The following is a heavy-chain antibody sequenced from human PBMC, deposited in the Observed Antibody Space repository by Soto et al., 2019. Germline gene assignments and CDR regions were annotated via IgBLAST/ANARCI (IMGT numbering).Heavy chain of an antibody. J-gene: IGHJ6*02. CDR1: GYSFASYW. CDR2: IYPSDSDT. D-gene: IGHD5-18*01. V-gene: IGHV5-51*01. CDR3: ARQNSYGYYYYGMDV. Sequence: LKISCKGSGYSFASYWIAWVRQMPGKGLEWMGIIYPSDSDTRYSPSFQGQVTISADKSISTAFLQWSSLKASDTAIYYCARQNSYGYYYYGMDVWGQGTPVTVSS.